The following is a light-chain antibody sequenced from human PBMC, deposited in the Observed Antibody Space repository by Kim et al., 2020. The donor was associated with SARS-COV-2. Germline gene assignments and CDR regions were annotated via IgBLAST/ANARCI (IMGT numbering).Light chain of an antibody. CDR1: QNVDSSF. CDR3: QQYTTSPT. J-gene: IGKJ4*01. CDR2: ATS. Sequence: FSPGKRATLSCRASQNVDSSFLAWYQQKPGQTPTLLIYATSTRATGIPDRFSGSGSGTDFTLSISRLEPEDFAVYYCQQYTTSPTFGGGTKVDIK. V-gene: IGKV3-20*01.